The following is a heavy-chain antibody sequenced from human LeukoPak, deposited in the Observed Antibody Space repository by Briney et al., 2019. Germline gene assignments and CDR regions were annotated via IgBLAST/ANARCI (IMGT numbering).Heavy chain of an antibody. V-gene: IGHV3-23*01. Sequence: PGGSLRLSCAAPGFTFRSYAMSWVRQGPGKGLEWVSAISGSGGSTYYADSVKGRFTISRDNSKNTLYLQMNSLRAEDTAVYYCAKDGVAVAGDFDYWSQGTLVTVSS. J-gene: IGHJ4*02. CDR2: ISGSGGST. CDR3: AKDGVAVAGDFDY. D-gene: IGHD3-3*01. CDR1: GFTFRSYA.